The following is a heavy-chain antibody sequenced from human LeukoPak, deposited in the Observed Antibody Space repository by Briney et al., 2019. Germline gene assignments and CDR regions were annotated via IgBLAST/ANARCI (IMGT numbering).Heavy chain of an antibody. D-gene: IGHD1-26*01. V-gene: IGHV3-33*01. CDR1: GFTFSSYG. J-gene: IGHJ4*02. CDR3: ATDRNSGKYYDY. CDR2: IYYDGSNQ. Sequence: GGSLRLSCAASGFTFSSYGMHWVRQAPGKGLEWVAVIYYDGSNQYYVDSVKGRFTVSGDNAKNTLYLQMDSLRAEDTAVYYCATDRNSGKYYDYWGQGTLVTVSS.